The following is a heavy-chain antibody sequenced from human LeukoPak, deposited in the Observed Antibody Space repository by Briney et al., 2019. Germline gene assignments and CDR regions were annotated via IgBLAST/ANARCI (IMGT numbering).Heavy chain of an antibody. CDR1: GGSFSGYY. CDR2: INHSGST. D-gene: IGHD3-10*01. V-gene: IGHV4-34*01. CDR3: ARVPTYYYGSGSYRLDY. Sequence: PSETLSLTRAVYGGSFSGYYWSWIRQPPGKGLEWIGEINHSGSTNYNPSLKSRVTISVDTSKNQFSLKLSSVTAADTAVYYCARVPTYYYGSGSYRLDYWGQGTLVTVSS. J-gene: IGHJ4*02.